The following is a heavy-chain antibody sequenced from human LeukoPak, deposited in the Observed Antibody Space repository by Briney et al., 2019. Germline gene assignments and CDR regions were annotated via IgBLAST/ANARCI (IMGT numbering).Heavy chain of an antibody. D-gene: IGHD3-22*01. CDR3: ARDSRWLSRYHYGMDV. CDR1: GGTFSSYA. V-gene: IGHV1-69*13. Sequence: GASVTVSCKASGGTFSSYAISWVRQAPGQGLEWMGGIIPIFGTANYAQKFQGRVTITADESTSTAYMELSSLRSEDTAVYYCARDSRWLSRYHYGMDVWGQGTTVTVSS. CDR2: IIPIFGTA. J-gene: IGHJ6*02.